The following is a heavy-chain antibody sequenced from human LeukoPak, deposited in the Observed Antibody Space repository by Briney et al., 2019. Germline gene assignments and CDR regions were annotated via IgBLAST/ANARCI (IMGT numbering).Heavy chain of an antibody. J-gene: IGHJ3*02. CDR2: IYYSGST. CDR1: GGSISSYY. V-gene: IGHV4-59*12. Sequence: SETLSLTCTVSGGSISSYYWSWIRQPPGKGLEWIGYIYYSGSTNYNPSLKSRVTISVDTSKNQFSLKLSSVTAADTAVYYCARAQSISFHAFDIWGQGTMVTVSS. D-gene: IGHD6-6*01. CDR3: ARAQSISFHAFDI.